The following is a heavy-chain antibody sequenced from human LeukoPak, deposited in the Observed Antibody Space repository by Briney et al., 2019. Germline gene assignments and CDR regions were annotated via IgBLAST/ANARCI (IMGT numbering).Heavy chain of an antibody. CDR3: TPPGGRIQLISGVGY. V-gene: IGHV3-15*01. CDR2: IKSKTDGGTT. Sequence: GGSLRLSCAASGFTFSNAWMSWVRQAPGKGLEWVGRIKSKTDGGTTDYAAPVKGRFTISRDDSKNTLYLQMNSLKTEDTAVYYCTPPGGRIQLISGVGYWGQGTLVTVSS. D-gene: IGHD5-18*01. CDR1: GFTFSNAW. J-gene: IGHJ4*02.